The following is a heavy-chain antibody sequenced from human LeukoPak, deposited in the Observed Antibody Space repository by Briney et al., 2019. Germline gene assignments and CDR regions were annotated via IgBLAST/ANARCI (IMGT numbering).Heavy chain of an antibody. J-gene: IGHJ5*02. CDR2: IYYSGST. CDR3: ARRADYDFWSGYYWSDPPNRWFDP. Sequence: SETLSLTCTVSGGSISSSSYYWGWIRQPPGKGLEWIVSIYYSGSTYYNPSLKSRVTISVDTSKNQFSLKLSSVAAADTAVYYCARRADYDFWSGYYWSDPPNRWFDPWGQGTLVTVSS. V-gene: IGHV4-39*01. D-gene: IGHD3-3*01. CDR1: GGSISSSSYY.